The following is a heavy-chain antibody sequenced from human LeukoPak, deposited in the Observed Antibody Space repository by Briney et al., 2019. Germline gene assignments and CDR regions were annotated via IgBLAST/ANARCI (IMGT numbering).Heavy chain of an antibody. D-gene: IGHD3-22*01. Sequence: GGSLRLSXAASGFTFSNYAMSWVRQPPGKGLEHVSGINGNGDKVYYADSVKGRFTISRDNSKSTLHLQMNSLSGDDTAVYYCTKRDYSDRSGYAPLFESWGQGTLVTVSS. CDR2: INGNGDKV. CDR1: GFTFSNYA. J-gene: IGHJ4*02. CDR3: TKRDYSDRSGYAPLFES. V-gene: IGHV3-23*01.